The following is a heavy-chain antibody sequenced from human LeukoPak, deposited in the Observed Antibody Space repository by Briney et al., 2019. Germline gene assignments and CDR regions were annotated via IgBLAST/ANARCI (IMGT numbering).Heavy chain of an antibody. CDR1: GGSISSSTYS. Sequence: SETLSLTCTVFGGSISSSTYSWGWIRQPPGKGLEWIGNIYYSGSTDYNPSLKSRVLIFADTSKNQFSLKLRSVTAADTAVYYCARLGNGYNRYYFEYWGQGTLVTVSS. CDR3: ARLGNGYNRYYFEY. V-gene: IGHV4-39*01. D-gene: IGHD5-24*01. J-gene: IGHJ4*02. CDR2: IYYSGST.